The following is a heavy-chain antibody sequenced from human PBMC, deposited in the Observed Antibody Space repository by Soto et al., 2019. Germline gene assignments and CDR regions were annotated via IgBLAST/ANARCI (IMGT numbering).Heavy chain of an antibody. V-gene: IGHV3-53*01. CDR1: GFTVSSNY. CDR2: IYSGGST. J-gene: IGHJ6*02. D-gene: IGHD4-17*01. Sequence: PGGSLRLSCAASGFTVSSNYMSWVRQAPGKGLEWVSVIYSGGSTYYADSVKGRFTISRDNSKNTLYLQMNSLRAEDTAVYYCVRVTTVDYGMDVWGQGTTVTVSS. CDR3: VRVTTVDYGMDV.